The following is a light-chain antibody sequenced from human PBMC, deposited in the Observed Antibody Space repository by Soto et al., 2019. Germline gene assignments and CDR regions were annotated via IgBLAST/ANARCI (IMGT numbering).Light chain of an antibody. CDR1: SSNIGAGYD. J-gene: IGLJ1*01. CDR2: GNS. Sequence: QSVLTQPPSVSGAPGQRVTISCTGSSSNIGAGYDVHWYQQLPGTAPKLLIYGNSNRPSGFPDRFSGSKSGTSASLAITGLQAEDEAEYYCQSYDSSLSGYVFGTGTKVTVL. V-gene: IGLV1-40*01. CDR3: QSYDSSLSGYV.